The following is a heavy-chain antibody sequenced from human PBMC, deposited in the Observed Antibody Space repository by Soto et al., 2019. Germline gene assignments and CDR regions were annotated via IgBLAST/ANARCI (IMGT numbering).Heavy chain of an antibody. CDR2: INPSGGST. J-gene: IGHJ6*02. D-gene: IGHD2-15*01. Sequence: SLKVSCKASGYTFTSYYMHWVLQAPGQGLEWMGIINPSGGSTSYAQKFQGGVTMTRDTSTSTVYMELSSLRSEDTAVYYYARNRYCSGGSSHGDYYGMDVWGQ. CDR1: GYTFTSYY. CDR3: ARNRYCSGGSSHGDYYGMDV. V-gene: IGHV1-46*01.